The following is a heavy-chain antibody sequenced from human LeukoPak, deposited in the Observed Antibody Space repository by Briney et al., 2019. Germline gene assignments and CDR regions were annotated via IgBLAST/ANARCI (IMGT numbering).Heavy chain of an antibody. CDR3: ARGFGDYVKSLAY. CDR1: GFTFSGYS. Sequence: GGSLRLSCAASGFTFSGYSMNWVRQAPGKGLEWVSSISSGSTYIYYADSLKGRFTNSRDNAKNSLYLQMNSLRAEDTAVYYCARGFGDYVKSLAYWGQGTLVTVSS. D-gene: IGHD4-17*01. CDR2: ISSGSTYI. J-gene: IGHJ4*02. V-gene: IGHV3-21*01.